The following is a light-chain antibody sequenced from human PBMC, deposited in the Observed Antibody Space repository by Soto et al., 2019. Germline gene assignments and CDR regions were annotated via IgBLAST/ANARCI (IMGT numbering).Light chain of an antibody. CDR3: QSYDRSLSALYV. CDR1: SSNIGAGYD. J-gene: IGLJ1*01. V-gene: IGLV1-40*01. Sequence: QSVLTQPPSVSGAPGQRVTISCTGSSSNIGAGYDVHWYQQLPGTAPKLLIYGNTNRPSGVPDRFSGSKSGTPVSLAITGLQAEDEADYYCQSYDRSLSALYVFGTGTKLTVL. CDR2: GNT.